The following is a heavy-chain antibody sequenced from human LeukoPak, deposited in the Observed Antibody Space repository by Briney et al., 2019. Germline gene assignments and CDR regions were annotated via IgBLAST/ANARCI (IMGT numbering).Heavy chain of an antibody. V-gene: IGHV4-61*02. CDR3: ARVARSMSSSSEDS. Sequence: SETLSFTCTVSGGSISTGSYYWNWIRQPAGKGLEWIGRIYTSGSTNYNPSLKSRVTLSVDTPKNQFSLKLNSVTAADTAVYYCARVARSMSSSSEDSWGQGTLVTVSS. CDR2: IYTSGST. J-gene: IGHJ4*02. D-gene: IGHD6-13*01. CDR1: GGSISTGSYY.